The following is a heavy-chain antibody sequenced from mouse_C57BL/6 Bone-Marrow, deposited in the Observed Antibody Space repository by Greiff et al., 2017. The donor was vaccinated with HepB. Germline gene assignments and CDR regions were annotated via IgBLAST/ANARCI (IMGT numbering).Heavy chain of an antibody. J-gene: IGHJ4*01. D-gene: IGHD2-1*01. Sequence: EVQRVESGAELVRPGASVKLSCTASGFNIKDDYMHWVKQRPEQGLEWIGWIDPENGDTEYASKFQGKATITADTSSNTAYLQLSSLTSEDTAVYYCTTAYGNYGMDYWGQGTSVTVSS. CDR2: IDPENGDT. CDR3: TTAYGNYGMDY. CDR1: GFNIKDDY. V-gene: IGHV14-4*01.